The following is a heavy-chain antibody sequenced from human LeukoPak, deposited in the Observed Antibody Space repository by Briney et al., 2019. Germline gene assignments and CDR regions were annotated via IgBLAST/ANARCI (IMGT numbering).Heavy chain of an antibody. Sequence: GGSLRLSCAASGFTFSSYAMSWVCQAPGKGLEWVSAISGSGGSTYYADSVKGRFTISRDNSKNTLYLQMNSLRAEDTAVYYCAKENPGITMVRGVPMYYCDYWGQGTLVTVSS. CDR3: AKENPGITMVRGVPMYYCDY. CDR1: GFTFSSYA. D-gene: IGHD3-10*01. J-gene: IGHJ4*02. V-gene: IGHV3-23*01. CDR2: ISGSGGST.